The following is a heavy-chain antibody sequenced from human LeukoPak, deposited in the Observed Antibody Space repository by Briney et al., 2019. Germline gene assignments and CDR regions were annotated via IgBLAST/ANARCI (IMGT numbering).Heavy chain of an antibody. D-gene: IGHD3-22*01. V-gene: IGHV4-38-2*02. CDR2: IYHSGST. Sequence: SETLSLTCTVSGYSISSGYYWGWIRQPPGKGLEWIGSIYHSGSTYYNPSLRSRVTISVDTSKNQFSLKLSSVTAADTAVYYCARGDYYDSSGYYYRDAFDVWGQGTMVTVSS. CDR1: GYSISSGYY. CDR3: ARGDYYDSSGYYYRDAFDV. J-gene: IGHJ3*01.